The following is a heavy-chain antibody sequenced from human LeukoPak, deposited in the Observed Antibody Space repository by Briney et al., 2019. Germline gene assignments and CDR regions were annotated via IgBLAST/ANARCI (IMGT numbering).Heavy chain of an antibody. CDR2: INTDGSTT. Sequence: GGSLRLSCAASGFTFSSYWMHWVRQVPGKGLVWVSRINTDGSTTSYADSVKGRFTISRDNAKNTLYLQMNSLRAEDTAVYYCARGGWQDAFDIWGQGTMVTVSS. V-gene: IGHV3-74*01. CDR1: GFTFSSYW. J-gene: IGHJ3*02. D-gene: IGHD6-19*01. CDR3: ARGGWQDAFDI.